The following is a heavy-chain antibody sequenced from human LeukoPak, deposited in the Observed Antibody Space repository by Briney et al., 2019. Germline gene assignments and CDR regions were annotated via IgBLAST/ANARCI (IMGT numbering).Heavy chain of an antibody. D-gene: IGHD5-18*01. Sequence: SQTLSLTCTVSGGSISSGGYYWSWIRQHPGKGLEWIGYIYYSGSTYYNPSLKSRVTISVDTSKNQFSLKLSSVTAADTAVYYCAREYSYGSGRAFDIWGQGTMVTVSS. CDR2: IYYSGST. V-gene: IGHV4-31*03. J-gene: IGHJ3*02. CDR3: AREYSYGSGRAFDI. CDR1: GGSISSGGYY.